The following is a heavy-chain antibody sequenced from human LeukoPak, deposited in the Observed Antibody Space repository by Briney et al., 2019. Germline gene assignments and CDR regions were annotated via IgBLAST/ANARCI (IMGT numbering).Heavy chain of an antibody. CDR3: ANVYASGWANYFDY. D-gene: IGHD6-19*01. Sequence: GGSLRLSCAASGFPFSSYAMSWVRQAPGKGLEWVSAISDSGGNTYYADSAKGRFTISRDNSKNTLYLQMNSLRAEDTAVYYCANVYASGWANYFDYWGQGTLVTVSS. V-gene: IGHV3-23*01. J-gene: IGHJ4*02. CDR2: ISDSGGNT. CDR1: GFPFSSYA.